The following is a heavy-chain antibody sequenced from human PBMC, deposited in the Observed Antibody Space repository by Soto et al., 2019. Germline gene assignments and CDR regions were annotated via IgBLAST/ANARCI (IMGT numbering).Heavy chain of an antibody. CDR2: IKSKTDGGTT. CDR3: TLGPGNYYYGMDV. J-gene: IGHJ6*02. V-gene: IGHV3-15*07. Sequence: GGSLSLSCAASGFTFSNAWMNWVRQAPGKGLEWVGRIKSKTDGGTTDYAVPVKGRFTISRDDSKNTLYLQMNSLKTEDTAVYYCTLGPGNYYYGMDVWGQGTTVTVSS. CDR1: GFTFSNAW.